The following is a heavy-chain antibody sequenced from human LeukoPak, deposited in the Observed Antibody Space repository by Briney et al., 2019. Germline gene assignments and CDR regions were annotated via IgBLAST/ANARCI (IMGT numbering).Heavy chain of an antibody. CDR3: AIPGDY. J-gene: IGHJ4*02. V-gene: IGHV3-23*01. CDR2: IDYSGGST. Sequence: GGSLRLSCTASGFTLSSYEMSWIRQAPGKGLEWVSSIDYSGGSTYYADSVKGRFTISRDNSKNTLYLQMNSLRAEDTAVYYCAIPGDYWGQGTLVTVSS. CDR1: GFTLSSYE.